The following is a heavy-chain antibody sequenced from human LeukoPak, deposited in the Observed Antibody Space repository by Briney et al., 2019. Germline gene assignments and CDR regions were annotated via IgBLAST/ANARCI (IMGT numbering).Heavy chain of an antibody. D-gene: IGHD5-12*01. V-gene: IGHV4-61*02. CDR2: IYTTGST. CDR3: ARAADSGYEPDMYFDY. CDR1: GGSISSTFYY. J-gene: IGHJ4*02. Sequence: SETLSPTCTVSGGSISSTFYYWSWIRQPAGKGLDWIGRIYTTGSTNYNPSLKSRVTISLDTSKNQFSLKLSSVTAADTAVYYCARAADSGYEPDMYFDYWGQGTLVTVSS.